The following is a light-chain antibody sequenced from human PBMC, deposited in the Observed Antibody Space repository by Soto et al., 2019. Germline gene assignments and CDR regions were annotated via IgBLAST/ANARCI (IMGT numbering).Light chain of an antibody. J-gene: IGKJ1*01. Sequence: DIQMTQSPSTLSASVGDRVTITCRASQSISSWVAWYQQKPGKAPKLLIYKASSLESGVPSRFSGSGYGTEFTLTISSLQPDDFTTDYCQQYNSYRRTFGQGTKVEIK. CDR3: QQYNSYRRT. CDR1: QSISSW. V-gene: IGKV1-5*03. CDR2: KAS.